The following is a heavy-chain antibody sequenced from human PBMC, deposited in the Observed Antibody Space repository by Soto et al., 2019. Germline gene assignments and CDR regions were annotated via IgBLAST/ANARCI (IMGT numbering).Heavy chain of an antibody. V-gene: IGHV4-31*01. CDR3: ARERGTTAGIVGATTSPIDY. CDR1: GGSISSGGYY. CDR2: IYYSGST. J-gene: IGHJ4*02. Sequence: QVQLQESGPGLVKPSQTLSLTCTVSGGSISSGGYYWSWIRQHPGKGLEWIGYIYYSGSTYYNPPLKSLATTSVDTSKNRFSLKRSSVAAADTAVYYCARERGTTAGIVGATTSPIDYWGQGTLVTVSS. D-gene: IGHD1-26*01.